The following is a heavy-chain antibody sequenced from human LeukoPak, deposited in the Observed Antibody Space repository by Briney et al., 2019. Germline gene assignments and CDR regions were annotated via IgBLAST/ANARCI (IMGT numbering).Heavy chain of an antibody. J-gene: IGHJ3*02. V-gene: IGHV3-30*03. CDR1: GFTFSSYG. CDR2: ISYDGSNK. CDR3: AVVAAPLDAFDI. D-gene: IGHD2-15*01. Sequence: GRSLRLSCAASGFTFSSYGMHWVRQAPGKGLEWVAVISYDGSNKYYADSVKARFTISRDNSKNTLYLQMNSLRAEDTAVYYCAVVAAPLDAFDIWGQGTMVTVSS.